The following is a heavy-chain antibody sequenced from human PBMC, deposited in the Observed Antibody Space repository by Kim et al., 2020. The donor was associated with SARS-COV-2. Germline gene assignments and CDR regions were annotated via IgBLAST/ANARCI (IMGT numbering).Heavy chain of an antibody. J-gene: IGHJ4*02. CDR3: ARGRGYYDSSGYYDY. Sequence: PSLKSRVTISVDTSKNQFSLKLSSVTAADTAVYYCARGRGYYDSSGYYDYWGQGTLVTVSS. V-gene: IGHV4-30-2*05. D-gene: IGHD3-22*01.